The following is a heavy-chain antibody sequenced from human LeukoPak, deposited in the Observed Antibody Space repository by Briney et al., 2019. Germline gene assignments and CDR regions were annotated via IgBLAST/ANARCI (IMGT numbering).Heavy chain of an antibody. CDR2: MNPDSGDT. D-gene: IGHD3-10*01. CDR3: VTGSIY. CDR1: GYSFTTSE. Sequence: ASVKVSCTASGYSFTTSEMNWVRQAPGQGLEWMGWMNPDSGDTGYAQKFQGRLTITRHTSINTAYMELSGLRCDDSAVHYSVTGSIYWGQATLVTVSS. J-gene: IGHJ4*02. V-gene: IGHV1-8*03.